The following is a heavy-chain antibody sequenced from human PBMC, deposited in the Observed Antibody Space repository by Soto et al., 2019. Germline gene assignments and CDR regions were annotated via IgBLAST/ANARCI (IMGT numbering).Heavy chain of an antibody. J-gene: IGHJ5*02. CDR2: ISAMYRKA. D-gene: IGHD3-10*01. CDR1: GGTFSSYA. V-gene: IGHV1-69*01. CDR3: ARAHRGFGESHP. Sequence: QVQLVQSGAEVKKPGSSVKVSCKASGGTFSSYAISWVRQAPGQGLVWRGGISAMYRKANYAQKFQGRVTITAGESATTAYMELSRLRSADTAMYYCARAHRGFGESHPWGQGPLVTVPS.